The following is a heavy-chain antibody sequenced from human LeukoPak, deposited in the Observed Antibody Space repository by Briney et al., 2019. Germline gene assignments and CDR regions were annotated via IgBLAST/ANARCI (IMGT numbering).Heavy chain of an antibody. V-gene: IGHV3-53*01. Sequence: GGSLRLSCAASGFTFSSNYMSWVRQAPGKGLEWVSVIYGGGSTYYADSVKGRFTISRDNSKNTLYLQMNSLRAEDTAVYYCARDAFAMGYYYGMDVWGQGTTVTVSS. CDR3: ARDAFAMGYYYGMDV. J-gene: IGHJ6*02. CDR1: GFTFSSNY. D-gene: IGHD2-2*01. CDR2: IYGGGST.